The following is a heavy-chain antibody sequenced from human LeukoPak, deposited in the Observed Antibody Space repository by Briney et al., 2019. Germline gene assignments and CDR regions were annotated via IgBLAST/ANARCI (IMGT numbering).Heavy chain of an antibody. CDR1: GFTFSSYG. V-gene: IGHV3-33*01. J-gene: IGHJ4*02. CDR2: IWYDGSNK. Sequence: PGGSLRLSCAASGFTFSSYGMHWVRQAPGKGLEWVAVIWYDGSNKYYADSVKGRFTISRDNSKNTLYLQMNSLRAEDTAVYYCARVIRGSAPPDYWGQGTLVTVSS. CDR3: ARVIRGSAPPDY. D-gene: IGHD3-10*01.